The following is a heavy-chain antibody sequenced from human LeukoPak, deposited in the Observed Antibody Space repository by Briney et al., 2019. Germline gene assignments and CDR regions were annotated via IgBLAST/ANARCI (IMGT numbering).Heavy chain of an antibody. J-gene: IGHJ4*02. V-gene: IGHV4-31*03. CDR1: GGSISRGGYY. D-gene: IGHD6-13*01. CDR3: ARLEYSSSWYDY. CDR2: IYYSGSI. Sequence: SETLSLTCTVSGGSISRGGYYWSWIRRHPGKGLEYIGYIYYSGSIYYNPSLKSRVAISVDTSKNQFSLILSYVTAADTAVYYCARLEYSSSWYDYWGQGTLVTVSS.